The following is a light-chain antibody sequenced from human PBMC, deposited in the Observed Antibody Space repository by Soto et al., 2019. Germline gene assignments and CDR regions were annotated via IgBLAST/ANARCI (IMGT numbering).Light chain of an antibody. J-gene: IGKJ4*01. V-gene: IGKV3-15*01. CDR3: QQYNNWT. CDR1: QSVSSN. Sequence: EIVMTQSPATLSVSPGERATLSCRASQSVSSNLAWYQQKPGQAPRLLIYGASTRATGIPARFSGSGSGTEFTITISSLQSEDFEVYYCQQYNNWTFGGGTKVEIK. CDR2: GAS.